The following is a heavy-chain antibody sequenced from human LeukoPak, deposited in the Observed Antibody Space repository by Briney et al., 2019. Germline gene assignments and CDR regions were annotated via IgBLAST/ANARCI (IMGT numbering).Heavy chain of an antibody. D-gene: IGHD1-26*01. Sequence: GASVKVSCKASGYTFNDYAIHWVRQAPGQRLEWMGWINTGIGNTKHSQKFQGRVTITRDTSATTAYMELSSLTSEDTAVYYCARSPGSGRRVDYWGQGTLVTVSS. CDR3: ARSPGSGRRVDY. CDR2: INTGIGNT. V-gene: IGHV1-3*04. CDR1: GYTFNDYA. J-gene: IGHJ4*02.